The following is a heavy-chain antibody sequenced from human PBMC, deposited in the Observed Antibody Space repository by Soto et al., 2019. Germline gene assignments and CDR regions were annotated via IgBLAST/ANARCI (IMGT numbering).Heavy chain of an antibody. Sequence: QVQLVQSGAEVKQPGASVKVSCKASGYTFSDHDINWVRQATGQGPEWLGWMNPNSGDTGYAQNFQGRVTMTRDNSIRTAYMELSSLRSEDTAVYYCARVGGNWNDDYFDYWGQGTLVTVSS. CDR3: ARVGGNWNDDYFDY. V-gene: IGHV1-8*01. J-gene: IGHJ4*02. D-gene: IGHD1-1*01. CDR1: GYTFSDHD. CDR2: MNPNSGDT.